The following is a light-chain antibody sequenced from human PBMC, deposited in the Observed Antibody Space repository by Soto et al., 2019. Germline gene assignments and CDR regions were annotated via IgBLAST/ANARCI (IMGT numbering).Light chain of an antibody. Sequence: DIQMTQSPSTLSASVGDRVTITCRASQSITSGVAWYQQKPGKAPKFLIYDATSLESGVPSRFSGRGSGTELTLTISSLQPDDFATYYCQQYSSYPLTFGGGTKVEI. CDR1: QSITSG. CDR2: DAT. V-gene: IGKV1-5*01. CDR3: QQYSSYPLT. J-gene: IGKJ4*01.